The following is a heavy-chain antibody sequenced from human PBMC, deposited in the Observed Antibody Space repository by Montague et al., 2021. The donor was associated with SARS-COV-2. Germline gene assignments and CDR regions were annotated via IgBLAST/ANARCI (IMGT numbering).Heavy chain of an antibody. CDR2: IYYTGTT. D-gene: IGHD1-26*01. Sequence: SETLSLPCTVSGGSINGYYWTWIRQPPGKGLEWIGYIYYTGTTSYNPSLKSRVSISQDKSKRQFSLDLTSVTAADTAMYFCARVVAVGAFDYWGQGSLITVSS. CDR1: GGSINGYY. J-gene: IGHJ4*02. V-gene: IGHV4-59*01. CDR3: ARVVAVGAFDY.